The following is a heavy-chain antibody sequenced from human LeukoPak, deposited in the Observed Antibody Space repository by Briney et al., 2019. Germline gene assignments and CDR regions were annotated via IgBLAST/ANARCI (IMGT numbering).Heavy chain of an antibody. CDR3: ARGTLYDY. CDR1: GGSISTNSFS. CDR2: MYYSGTT. D-gene: IGHD3-10*01. V-gene: IGHV4-39*01. J-gene: IGHJ4*02. Sequence: SETLSLTCIVSGGSISTNSFSWGWLRQAPGKGLEWIGSMYYSGTTYYNLSLRSRVTISVDTSKIQFSLELSSVTAADTAVYYCARGTLYDYWGQGTLVTVSS.